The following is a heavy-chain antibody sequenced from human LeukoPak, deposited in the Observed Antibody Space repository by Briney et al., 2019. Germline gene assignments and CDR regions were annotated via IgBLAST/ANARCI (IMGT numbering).Heavy chain of an antibody. CDR2: ISAYNGNT. CDR3: ARDCITGTTCHDAFGI. J-gene: IGHJ3*02. D-gene: IGHD1-20*01. CDR1: GYTFTSYG. V-gene: IGHV1-18*01. Sequence: ASVKVSCKASGYTFTSYGISWVRQAPGQGLEWMGWISAYNGNTNYAQKLQGRVTMTTDTSTSTAYMELRSLRSDDTAVYYCARDCITGTTCHDAFGIWGQGTMVTVSS.